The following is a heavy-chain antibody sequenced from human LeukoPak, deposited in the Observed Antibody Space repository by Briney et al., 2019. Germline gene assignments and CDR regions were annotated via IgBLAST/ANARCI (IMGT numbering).Heavy chain of an antibody. J-gene: IGHJ3*02. CDR3: ARNHDSSGYYPNHDAFDI. CDR1: GGSISSGDYY. Sequence: SQTLSLTCTVSGGSISSGDYYWSWIRQPPGKGLEWIGYIYYSGSTYYNPSLKSRVTISVDTSKNQFSLKLSSVTAADTAVYYCARNHDSSGYYPNHDAFDIWGQGTMVTVSS. D-gene: IGHD3-22*01. V-gene: IGHV4-30-4*01. CDR2: IYYSGST.